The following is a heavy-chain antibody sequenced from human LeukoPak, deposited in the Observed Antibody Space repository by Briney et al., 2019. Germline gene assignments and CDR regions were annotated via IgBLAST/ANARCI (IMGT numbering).Heavy chain of an antibody. CDR2: INPSGGST. Sequence: GASVMVSCKASGYTFTSYYMHWVRQAPGQGLEWMGIINPSGGSTSYAQKFQGRVTMTRDMSTSTVYMELSSLRSEDTAVYYCASGDYYGSGSYFPYYYYYYMDVWGKGTTVTVSS. J-gene: IGHJ6*03. D-gene: IGHD3-10*01. CDR1: GYTFTSYY. CDR3: ASGDYYGSGSYFPYYYYYYMDV. V-gene: IGHV1-46*01.